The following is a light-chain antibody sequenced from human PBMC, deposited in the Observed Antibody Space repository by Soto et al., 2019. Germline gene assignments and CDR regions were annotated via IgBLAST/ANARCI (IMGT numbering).Light chain of an antibody. CDR3: QQYHSWPPRT. V-gene: IGKV3D-15*01. J-gene: IGKJ1*01. CDR1: QSVSSN. Sequence: IVMTQSLTILSVSPGERATLSCRASQSVSSNLAWYHQKPGQAPRLRIYGVYTRDPGIPARFSGSGSVTEFNLTISSLQSEDFAVYYCQQYHSWPPRTCGQGTEVEIK. CDR2: GVY.